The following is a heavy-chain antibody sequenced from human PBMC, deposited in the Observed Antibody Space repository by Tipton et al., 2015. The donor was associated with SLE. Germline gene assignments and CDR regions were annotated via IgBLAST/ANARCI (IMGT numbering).Heavy chain of an antibody. CDR3: ASPGGIAVAGQGYFDY. D-gene: IGHD6-19*01. CDR2: ISSSGSTI. V-gene: IGHV3-48*03. J-gene: IGHJ4*02. Sequence: GSLRLSCAASGFTFSSYEMNWVRQAPGKGLEWVSYISSSGSTIYYADSEKGRFTISRDNAQNSLYLQMNSLRAEDTAVYYCASPGGIAVAGQGYFDYWGQGTLVTVSS. CDR1: GFTFSSYE.